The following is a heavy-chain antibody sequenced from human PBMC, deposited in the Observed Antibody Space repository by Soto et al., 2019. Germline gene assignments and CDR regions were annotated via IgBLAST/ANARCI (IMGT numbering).Heavy chain of an antibody. CDR2: VYHTGST. D-gene: IGHD2-2*01. V-gene: IGHV4-59*12. Sequence: QVQLQESGPGLVKPSETLSLTCTVSGGSISSYYWTWIRQPPGKGLEWIGYVYHTGSTNYNPSLTSRVTISSDTSKNYFSLKMRSVTAADTAVYYCASRVAVAPMYAFDIWGQGTMITVSS. CDR1: GGSISSYY. J-gene: IGHJ3*02. CDR3: ASRVAVAPMYAFDI.